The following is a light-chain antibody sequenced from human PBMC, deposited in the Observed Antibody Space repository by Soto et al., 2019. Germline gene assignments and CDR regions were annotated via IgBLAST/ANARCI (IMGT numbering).Light chain of an antibody. CDR1: QGISSY. CDR2: AAS. CDR3: QQSYSTLIT. J-gene: IGKJ5*01. V-gene: IGKV1-39*01. Sequence: IQLTQSPSSLSASVGDRVTITCRASQGISSYLAWYQQKPGKAPKLLIYAASTLQRGVPSRFSGSGSGTDFTLTISSLQPEDFATYYCQQSYSTLITFGQGTRLEIK.